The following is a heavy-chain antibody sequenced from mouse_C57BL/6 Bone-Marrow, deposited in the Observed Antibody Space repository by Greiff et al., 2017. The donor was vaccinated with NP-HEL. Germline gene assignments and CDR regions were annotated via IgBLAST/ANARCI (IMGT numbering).Heavy chain of an antibody. CDR1: GFTFSSYA. J-gene: IGHJ4*01. CDR3: TRAGGWLPAMDY. CDR2: ISSGGGYI. D-gene: IGHD2-3*01. V-gene: IGHV5-9-1*02. Sequence: DVKLVESGEGLVKPGGSLKLSCAASGFTFSSYAMSWVRQTPEKRLEWVAYISSGGGYIYYADTVKGRFTITRDNARNTLYLQMSSLKSEDTAMYYCTRAGGWLPAMDYWGQGTSVTVSS.